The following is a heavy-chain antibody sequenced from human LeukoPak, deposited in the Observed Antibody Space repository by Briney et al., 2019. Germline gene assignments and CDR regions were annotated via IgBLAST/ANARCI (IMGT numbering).Heavy chain of an antibody. D-gene: IGHD3-22*01. Sequence: SETLSLTCTVSGGSISSYYWSWIRQPPGKGLEWIGYIYYSGSTYYNPSLKSRVTISVDTSKNQFSLKLSSVTAADTAVYYCARQVVNYYDSSGYYPSGYWGQGTLVTVSS. CDR1: GGSISSYY. J-gene: IGHJ4*02. CDR3: ARQVVNYYDSSGYYPSGY. V-gene: IGHV4-59*08. CDR2: IYYSGST.